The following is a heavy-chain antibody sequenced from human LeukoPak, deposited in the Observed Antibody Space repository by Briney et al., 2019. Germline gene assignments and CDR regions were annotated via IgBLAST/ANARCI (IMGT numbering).Heavy chain of an antibody. Sequence: ASVKVSCKASGYSFTTYGITWVRQAPGQGLEWMGWISAYNGDTRYAQHLQGRLTMTTDTSTTTAYIDLRSLRSDDTAVYYCARLHLGELSSGFDYWGHGTLVTVSS. CDR2: ISAYNGDT. CDR3: ARLHLGELSSGFDY. CDR1: GYSFTTYG. J-gene: IGHJ4*01. V-gene: IGHV1-18*01. D-gene: IGHD3-16*02.